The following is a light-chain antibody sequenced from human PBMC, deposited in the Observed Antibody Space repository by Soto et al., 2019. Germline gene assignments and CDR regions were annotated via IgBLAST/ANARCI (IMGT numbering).Light chain of an antibody. Sequence: EIVMSQSPATLSVSPGERATLSCRASQSVSSNLAWYQQKPGQAPGLVIYGASTRATGIPARFSGSGSGTEFTLTISSLQPENVATYYCQQFNNYPITFGQGTLLE. CDR2: GAS. CDR1: QSVSSN. CDR3: QQFNNYPIT. J-gene: IGKJ5*01. V-gene: IGKV3-15*01.